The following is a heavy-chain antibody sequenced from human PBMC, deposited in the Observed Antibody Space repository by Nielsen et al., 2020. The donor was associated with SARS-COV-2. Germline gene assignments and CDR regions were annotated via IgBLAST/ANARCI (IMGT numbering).Heavy chain of an antibody. CDR1: GFTFADYS. CDR2: INWNGGST. CDR3: TLLQEHL. V-gene: IGHV3-20*01. J-gene: IGHJ6*01. Sequence: GGSLRLSCTGSGFTFADYSMSWVRQAPGKGLEWVSGINWNGGSTGYADSVKGRFTISRDNAKNSLYLQMNSLHQGPIGLPPGTLLQEHLWG.